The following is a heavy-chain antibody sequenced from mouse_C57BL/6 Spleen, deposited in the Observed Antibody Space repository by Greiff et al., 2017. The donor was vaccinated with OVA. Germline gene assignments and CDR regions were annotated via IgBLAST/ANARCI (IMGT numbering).Heavy chain of an antibody. Sequence: EVKLVESGGGLVKPGGSLKLSCAASGFTFSDYGMHWVRQAPEKGLEWVAYISSGSSTIYYADTVKGRFTISRDNAKNTLFLQMTSLRSEDTAMYYCARKRDYGSPFDYWGQGTTLTVSS. V-gene: IGHV5-17*01. J-gene: IGHJ2*01. D-gene: IGHD1-1*01. CDR1: GFTFSDYG. CDR3: ARKRDYGSPFDY. CDR2: ISSGSSTI.